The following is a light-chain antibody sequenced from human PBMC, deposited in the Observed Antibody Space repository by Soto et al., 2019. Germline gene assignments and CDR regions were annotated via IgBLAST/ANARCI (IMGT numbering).Light chain of an antibody. Sequence: QSVLTQPPSASGTPGQRVTISCSGSGSNIGSNTVNWYQQLPGTAPKLLIYYNNQRPSGVPDRFSGSKSGTSASLAISGLQSEDEADYYCAAWDDSLNGYVFGTRTKLTVL. CDR1: GSNIGSNT. CDR3: AAWDDSLNGYV. CDR2: YNN. J-gene: IGLJ1*01. V-gene: IGLV1-44*01.